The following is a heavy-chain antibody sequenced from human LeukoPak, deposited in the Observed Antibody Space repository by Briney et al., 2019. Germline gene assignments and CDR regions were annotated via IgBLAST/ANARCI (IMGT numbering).Heavy chain of an antibody. V-gene: IGHV1-18*01. Sequence: ASVKVSCKASGYTFTSYGISWVRQAPGQGLEWMGWISAYNGNTNYAQKLQGRVTMTTDTSTSTAYMELGSLRSDDTAVYYCARDQFAAAGTRYYYYGMDVWGQGTTVTVSS. CDR1: GYTFTSYG. D-gene: IGHD6-13*01. CDR2: ISAYNGNT. J-gene: IGHJ6*02. CDR3: ARDQFAAAGTRYYYYGMDV.